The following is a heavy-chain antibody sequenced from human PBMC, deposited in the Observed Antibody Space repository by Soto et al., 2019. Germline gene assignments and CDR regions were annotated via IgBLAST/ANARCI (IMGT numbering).Heavy chain of an antibody. CDR1: GYGFTSYW. Sequence: GESLKISCKGSGYGFTSYWIGWLRQMPGKVLEWMGIIYPGDSDTRYSPSFQGQVTISADKSISTAYLQWSSLKASDTAMYYCARIIKLWNQQIEYWGQGTLVTVS. J-gene: IGHJ4*02. D-gene: IGHD5-18*01. CDR2: IYPGDSDT. CDR3: ARIIKLWNQQIEY. V-gene: IGHV5-51*01.